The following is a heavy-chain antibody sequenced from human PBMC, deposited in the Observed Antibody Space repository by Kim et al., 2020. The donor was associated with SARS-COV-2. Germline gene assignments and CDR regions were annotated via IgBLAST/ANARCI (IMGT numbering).Heavy chain of an antibody. D-gene: IGHD1-26*01. V-gene: IGHV1-8*01. CDR3: TTAVSFSSGNKRGFDH. J-gene: IGHJ4*02. CDR2: MNPNSGDT. CDR1: GYTFTSYE. Sequence: ASVKVSCKASGYTFTSYEINWVRQATGQGLEWIGRMNPNSGDTVYAQKFHGRVTMTRDTSINTAYMDLSSLTSEDTAVYYCTTAVSFSSGNKRGFDHWGQ.